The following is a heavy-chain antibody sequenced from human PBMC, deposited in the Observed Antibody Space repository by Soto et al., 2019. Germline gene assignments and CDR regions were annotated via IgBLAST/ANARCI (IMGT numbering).Heavy chain of an antibody. CDR3: ARDKDRQQLGGNYYYILDV. D-gene: IGHD3-3*02. V-gene: IGHV1-69*12. CDR2: IMPVFATP. Sequence: QVQLVQSGTEVKKPGSSVTVSCQASGGTFSTSAISWVRQAPGQGLEWVGGIMPVFATPDYAQKFQGRVTITADESTTTAYLELTSLRTDDTAVYYCARDKDRQQLGGNYYYILDVWGQGTAITVSS. J-gene: IGHJ6*02. CDR1: GGTFSTSA.